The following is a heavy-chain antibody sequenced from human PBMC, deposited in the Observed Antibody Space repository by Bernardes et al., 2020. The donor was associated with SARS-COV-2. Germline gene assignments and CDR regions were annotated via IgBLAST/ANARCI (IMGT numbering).Heavy chain of an antibody. CDR1: GFIVSHKY. J-gene: IGHJ2*01. CDR2: IYSDGTT. CDR3: ARGEAVTILGVPIRGRWYFDL. D-gene: IGHD3-3*01. V-gene: IGHV3-66*02. Sequence: GSLRLSCAASGFIVSHKYMTWVRQAPGKGLEWVSVIYSDGTTFYTDSVKGRFTISRDNSKNTLYLQMNSLRVEDAAVYYCARGEAVTILGVPIRGRWYFDLWGRGTQVSVSS.